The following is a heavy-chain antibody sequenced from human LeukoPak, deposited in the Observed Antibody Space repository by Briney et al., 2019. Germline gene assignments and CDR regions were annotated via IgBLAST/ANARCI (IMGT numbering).Heavy chain of an antibody. V-gene: IGHV4-34*01. D-gene: IGHD3-3*01. CDR3: ARGPYYDFWSGYYTGGYFDL. Sequence: SETLSLTCAVYGGSFSGYYWSWIRQPPGKGLEWIGEINHSGSTNYNPSLKSRVTISVDTSKNQFSLKLSSVTAADTAVYYCARGPYYDFWSGYYTGGYFDLWGRGTLVTVSS. CDR1: GGSFSGYY. J-gene: IGHJ2*01. CDR2: INHSGST.